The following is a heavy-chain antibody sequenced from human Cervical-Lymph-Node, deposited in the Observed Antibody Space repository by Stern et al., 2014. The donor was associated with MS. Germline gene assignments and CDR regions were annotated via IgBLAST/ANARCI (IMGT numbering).Heavy chain of an antibody. CDR3: ARVVGVIRGYYGMDV. J-gene: IGHJ6*02. D-gene: IGHD2-21*01. CDR1: GFTFSDYY. CDR2: ISSTDSTR. V-gene: IGHV3-11*01. Sequence: VQLVESGGGLVKPGGSLRLSCAASGFTFSDYYMSWIRQAPGKGLEWVSYISSTDSTRYYADSVKGRSTVSRDNPTNSLFLQMNSLRAEDTAVYYCARVVGVIRGYYGMDVWGQGTTVTVSS.